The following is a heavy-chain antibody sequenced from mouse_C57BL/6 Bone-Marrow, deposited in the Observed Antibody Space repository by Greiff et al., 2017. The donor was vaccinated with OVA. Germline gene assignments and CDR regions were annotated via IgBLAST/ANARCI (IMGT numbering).Heavy chain of an antibody. V-gene: IGHV1-81*01. CDR2: IYPRSGNT. D-gene: IGHD1-1*02. J-gene: IGHJ1*03. CDR3: ARWKWSRWFGV. Sequence: QVQLKQSGAELARPGASVKLSCKASGYTFTSYGISWVKQRTGQGLEWIGEIYPRSGNTYYNEKFKGKATLTADKSSSTAYMELRSLTSEDSAVYFCARWKWSRWFGVWGTGTTVTVSS. CDR1: GYTFTSYG.